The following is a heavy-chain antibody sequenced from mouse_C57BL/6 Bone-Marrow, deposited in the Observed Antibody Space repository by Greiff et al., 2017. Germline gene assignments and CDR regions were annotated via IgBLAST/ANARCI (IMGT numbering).Heavy chain of an antibody. CDR3: ARSRTGGY. CDR1: GYTFTSYT. D-gene: IGHD4-1*01. CDR2: INPSSGYT. J-gene: IGHJ2*01. V-gene: IGHV1-4*01. Sequence: QVTLKVSGAELARPGASVKMSCKASGYTFTSYTMHWVKQRPGQGLEWIGYINPSSGYTKYNQKFKDKATLTADKSSSTAYMQLSSLTSEDSAVYYCARSRTGGYWGQGTTLTVSS.